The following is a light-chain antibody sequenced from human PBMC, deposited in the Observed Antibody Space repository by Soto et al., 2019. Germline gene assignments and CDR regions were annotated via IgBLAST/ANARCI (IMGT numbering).Light chain of an antibody. J-gene: IGKJ4*01. CDR3: HQSGSSPLT. CDR1: QSITSSY. CDR2: DAS. Sequence: EIVLTQSPGTLSLSPGERATLSCRASQSITSSYLAWYQQKPGQAPRLLIYDASNRATGIPDRFSGSGSGTDFTLTISRLEPEDFAVYSCHQSGSSPLTFGGGTRVEIK. V-gene: IGKV3-20*01.